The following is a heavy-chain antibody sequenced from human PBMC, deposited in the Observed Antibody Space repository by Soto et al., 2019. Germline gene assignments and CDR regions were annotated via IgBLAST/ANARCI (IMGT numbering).Heavy chain of an antibody. CDR2: INPKSGGT. CDR1: VYTVSRYY. V-gene: IGHV1-2*02. J-gene: IGHJ6*01. Sequence: XSVKVYCKAPVYTVSRYYMNWLRQSPGQGLEWMGWINPKSGGTKYVQKFQGRVTMTRDTSSNTVYMDPSTLTSDYTAVYYCAREGTGYSAFNSWAQGNMTTVSS. D-gene: IGHD3-9*01. CDR3: AREGTGYSAFNS.